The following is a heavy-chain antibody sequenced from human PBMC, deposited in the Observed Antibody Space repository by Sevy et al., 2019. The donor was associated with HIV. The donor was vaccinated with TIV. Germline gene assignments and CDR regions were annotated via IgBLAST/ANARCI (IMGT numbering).Heavy chain of an antibody. CDR2: ISGSGGST. CDR3: AKVGPNPDILTGYAFDY. D-gene: IGHD3-9*01. V-gene: IGHV3-23*01. J-gene: IGHJ4*02. CDR1: GFTFSSYA. Sequence: GRSLRLSCAASGFTFSSYAMSWVRQAPGKGLEWVSAISGSGGSTYYADSVKGRFTISRDNSKNTLYLQMNSLRAEDMAVYYCAKVGPNPDILTGYAFDYWGQGTLVTVSS.